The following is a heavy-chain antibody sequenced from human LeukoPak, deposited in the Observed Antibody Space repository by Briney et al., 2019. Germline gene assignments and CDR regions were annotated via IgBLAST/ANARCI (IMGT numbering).Heavy chain of an antibody. J-gene: IGHJ4*02. CDR2: ISSSSSYT. D-gene: IGHD1-26*01. V-gene: IGHV3-11*05. CDR3: ARDLGDLLRAFDY. CDR1: GFTFSDYY. Sequence: GGSLRLSCAASGFTFSDYYMSWIRQAPGKGLEWVSYISSSSSYTNYADSVKGRFTISRDNAKNSLYLQMNSLRAEDTAVYYCARDLGDLLRAFDYWGQGTLVTVSS.